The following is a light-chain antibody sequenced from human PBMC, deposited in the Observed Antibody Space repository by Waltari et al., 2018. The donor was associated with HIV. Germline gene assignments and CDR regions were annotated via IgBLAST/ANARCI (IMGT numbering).Light chain of an antibody. V-gene: IGLV2-8*01. CDR2: EVT. CDR1: DNNINDHKY. CDR3: SSFAGTNKL. Sequence: QSALTQPPSASGSPGQSVNISCTGGDNNINDHKYVSWYQQHSDKPPKLIIFEVTKRPSGVPDRFSGSRSGNTASLFVSGLQPEDEATYFCSSFAGTNKLFGGGTKLTVL. J-gene: IGLJ2*01.